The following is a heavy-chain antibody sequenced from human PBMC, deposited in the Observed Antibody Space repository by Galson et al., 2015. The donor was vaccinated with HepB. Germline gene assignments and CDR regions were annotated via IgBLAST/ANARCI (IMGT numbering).Heavy chain of an antibody. D-gene: IGHD6-6*01. Sequence: SLRLSCAASGFTFSRFTMNWVRQAPGQGLEWVSFITSSSSHIYYADSVKGRFTISRDNAKNSLYLLMNSLRAEDTAVYYCVRGRVGAPMLSYDAFDIWGQGTMVTVSS. CDR2: ITSSSSHI. CDR3: VRGRVGAPMLSYDAFDI. CDR1: GFTFSRFT. J-gene: IGHJ3*02. V-gene: IGHV3-21*01.